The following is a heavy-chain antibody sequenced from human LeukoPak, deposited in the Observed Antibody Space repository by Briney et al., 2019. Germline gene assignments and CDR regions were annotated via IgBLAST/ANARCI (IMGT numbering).Heavy chain of an antibody. CDR3: ARVALYSSGLFDY. D-gene: IGHD6-19*01. J-gene: IGHJ4*02. V-gene: IGHV3-21*01. CDR1: GFTFSSYS. CDR2: ISSSSSYI. Sequence: PGGSLRLSCAASGFTFSSYSINWVRQAPGKGLEWVSSISSSSSYIYYADSVKGRFTISRDNAKNSLYLQTNSLRAEDTAVYYCARVALYSSGLFDYWGQGTLVTVSS.